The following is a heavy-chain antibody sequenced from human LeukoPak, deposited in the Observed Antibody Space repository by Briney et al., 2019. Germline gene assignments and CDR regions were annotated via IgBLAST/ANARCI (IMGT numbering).Heavy chain of an antibody. D-gene: IGHD3-3*01. V-gene: IGHV3-48*01. Sequence: GGSLRLSCAASGFTFSSYGMNWVRQTPGKGLEWVSYMSSSSDTIYYADSVKGRFTISRDNAKNSLSLQMNSLRAEDTAVYYCTVWYYDFWSGYTSAFDIWGQGTLVTVSS. J-gene: IGHJ3*02. CDR2: MSSSSDTI. CDR3: TVWYYDFWSGYTSAFDI. CDR1: GFTFSSYG.